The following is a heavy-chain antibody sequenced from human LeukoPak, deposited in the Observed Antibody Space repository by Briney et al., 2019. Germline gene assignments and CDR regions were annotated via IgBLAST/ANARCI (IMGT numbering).Heavy chain of an antibody. Sequence: GGSLRLSCAASGFTFSDYYMSWIRQAPGRGLEWVSYISHSGRTMYYADSVKGRFTISRDNAKNSLYLQMNSLRAGDTAVYYCARDSIVRGNIGNDMDVWGKGTTVTVSS. CDR3: ARDSIVRGNIGNDMDV. CDR2: ISHSGRTM. J-gene: IGHJ6*03. D-gene: IGHD2-8*01. CDR1: GFTFSDYY. V-gene: IGHV3-11*01.